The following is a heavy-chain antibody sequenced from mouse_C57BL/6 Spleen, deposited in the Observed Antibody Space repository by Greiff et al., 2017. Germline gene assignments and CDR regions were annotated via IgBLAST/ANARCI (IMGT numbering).Heavy chain of an antibody. CDR2: IDPSDSYT. CDR1: GYTFTSYW. D-gene: IGHD2-2*01. J-gene: IGHJ3*01. CDR3: ARSGYY. V-gene: IGHV1-69*01. Sequence: QVQLQQPGAELVMPGASVKLSCKASGYTFTSYWMHWVKQRPGQGLEWIGEIDPSDSYTNYNQKFKGKSTLTVDKSSSTAYMQLSSLTSEDSAVYYCARSGYYWGQGTLVTVSA.